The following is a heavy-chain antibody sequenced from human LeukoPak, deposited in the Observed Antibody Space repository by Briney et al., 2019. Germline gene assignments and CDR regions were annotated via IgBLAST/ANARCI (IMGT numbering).Heavy chain of an antibody. CDR2: IRYDGSNK. CDR1: GFTFSSYG. CDR3: AKVLLWFGELFAFDY. D-gene: IGHD3-10*01. J-gene: IGHJ4*02. V-gene: IGHV3-30*02. Sequence: GGSLRLSCAASGFTFSSYGMHWVRQAPGKGLEWVAFIRYDGSNKYYADSVKGRFTISRDNSKNTLYLQMNSLRAEDTAVYYCAKVLLWFGELFAFDYWGQGTLVTVSS.